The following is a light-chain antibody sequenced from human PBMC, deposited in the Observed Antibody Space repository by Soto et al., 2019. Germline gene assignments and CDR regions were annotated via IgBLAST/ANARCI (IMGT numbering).Light chain of an antibody. V-gene: IGLV2-11*01. Sequence: QSALTQPRSVSGSPGQSVTISCTGTSSDVGGYNYVSWYQQHPGKAPKLMIDDVSKRPSGVPDRFSGSKSGNTASLTISGLQAEDEADYYCFSYAGSYTSVFGTGTKLTVL. J-gene: IGLJ1*01. CDR2: DVS. CDR3: FSYAGSYTSV. CDR1: SSDVGGYNY.